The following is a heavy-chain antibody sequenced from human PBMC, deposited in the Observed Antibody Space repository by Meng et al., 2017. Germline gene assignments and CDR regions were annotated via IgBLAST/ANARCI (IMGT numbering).Heavy chain of an antibody. CDR2: ISSSGSTI. Sequence: GESLKISCAASGFTFSSYEMNWVRQAPGKGLEWVSYISSSGSTIYYADSVKGRFTISRDNSKNTLYLQMNSLRAEDTAVYYCARDGVWFGELSLDDAFDIWGQGTMVTVSS. CDR1: GFTFSSYE. J-gene: IGHJ3*02. CDR3: ARDGVWFGELSLDDAFDI. D-gene: IGHD3-10*01. V-gene: IGHV3-48*03.